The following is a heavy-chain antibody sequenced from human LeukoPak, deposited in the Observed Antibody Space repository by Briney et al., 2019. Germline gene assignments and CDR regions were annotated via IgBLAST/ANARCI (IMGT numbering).Heavy chain of an antibody. D-gene: IGHD3-22*01. Sequence: SETLSLTCTVSGGSISGSSYYWGWIRQPPGKGLEWIGSIYYSGSTYYNPSLKSRVTISVDTSKNQFSLKLSSVTAADTAVYYCARMPYYYDSSGKNYWYFDLWGRGTLVTVSS. CDR1: GGSISGSSYY. CDR2: IYYSGST. CDR3: ARMPYYYDSSGKNYWYFDL. J-gene: IGHJ2*01. V-gene: IGHV4-39*07.